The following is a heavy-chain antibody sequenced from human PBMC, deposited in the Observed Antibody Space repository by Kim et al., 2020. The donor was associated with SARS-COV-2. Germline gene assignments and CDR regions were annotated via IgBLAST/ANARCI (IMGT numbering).Heavy chain of an antibody. D-gene: IGHD5-12*01. V-gene: IGHV4-38-2*02. CDR1: GYSISSGYY. Sequence: SETLSLTCTVSGYSISSGYYWGWIRQPPGKGLEWIGSIYHSGSTYYNPSLKSRVTISVDTSKNQFSLKLSSVTAADTAVYYCARRGDGYNLDYWGQGTLVTVSS. CDR2: IYHSGST. J-gene: IGHJ4*02. CDR3: ARRGDGYNLDY.